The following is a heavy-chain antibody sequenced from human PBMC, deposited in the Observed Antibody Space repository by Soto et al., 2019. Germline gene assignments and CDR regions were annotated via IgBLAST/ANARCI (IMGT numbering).Heavy chain of an antibody. D-gene: IGHD3-16*01. CDR3: TRDRLGYYYGMDV. CDR2: IRSKAYGGTT. CDR1: GFTFGDYA. V-gene: IGHV3-49*03. J-gene: IGHJ6*02. Sequence: GGSLRLSCTASGFTFGDYAMSWLRQAPGKGLEWVGFIRSKAYGGTTEYAASVKGRFTISRDDSKSIAYLQMNSLKTEDTAVYYCTRDRLGYYYGMDVWGQGTTVTVSS.